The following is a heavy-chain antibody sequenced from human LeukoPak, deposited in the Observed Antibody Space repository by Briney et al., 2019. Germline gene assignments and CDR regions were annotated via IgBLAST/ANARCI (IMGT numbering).Heavy chain of an antibody. Sequence: PSETLSLTCTVSGGSIISYYWGWIRQPPGKGLEWIGNMYYSGSTHYNPSLKSRLTISVDTSKNQFSLKLSSVTAADTAVYYCARTGVATSRYYYYAMDVWGQGTTVTVSS. J-gene: IGHJ6*02. CDR3: ARTGVATSRYYYYAMDV. V-gene: IGHV4-39*01. D-gene: IGHD5-12*01. CDR1: GGSIISYY. CDR2: MYYSGST.